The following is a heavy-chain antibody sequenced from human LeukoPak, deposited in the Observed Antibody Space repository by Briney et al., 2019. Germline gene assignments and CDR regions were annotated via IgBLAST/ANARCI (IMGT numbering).Heavy chain of an antibody. Sequence: GGSLRLSCAASGFTFSSYAMSWVRQAPGKGLEWVSVISGSGGSSYYGDSVKGRFTISRDSSKNTLYLQLNSLRAEDTAVYYCAKSSSGWYTFDIWGRGTMVTVSS. D-gene: IGHD6-19*01. V-gene: IGHV3-23*01. CDR3: AKSSSGWYTFDI. J-gene: IGHJ3*02. CDR1: GFTFSSYA. CDR2: ISGSGGSS.